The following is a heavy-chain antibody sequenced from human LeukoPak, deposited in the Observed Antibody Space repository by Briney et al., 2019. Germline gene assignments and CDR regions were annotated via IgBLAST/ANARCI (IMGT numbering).Heavy chain of an antibody. CDR3: AKATGTLSN. D-gene: IGHD1-1*01. V-gene: IGHV3-23*01. CDR2: ISNSDDNT. J-gene: IGHJ4*02. CDR1: GFTFSSDG. Sequence: GGTLRLSCAASGFTFSSDGMSWVRQAPGKGLEWVSTISNSDDNTYYADSVKGRFTISRDSSKNTLYLQMNSLTAEDTAIYYCAKATGTLSNWGQGTLVTVSS.